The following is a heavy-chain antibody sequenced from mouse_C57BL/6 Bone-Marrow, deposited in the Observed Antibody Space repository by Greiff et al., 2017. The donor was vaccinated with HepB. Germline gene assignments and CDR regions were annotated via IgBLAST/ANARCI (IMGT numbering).Heavy chain of an antibody. CDR2: IDPSDSYT. J-gene: IGHJ2*01. CDR3: ARSGHPHYDYDVNYFDY. D-gene: IGHD2-4*01. Sequence: QVQLQQPGAELVMPGASVKLSCKASGYTFTRYWMHWVKQRPGQGLELIGEIDPSDSYTNYNQKFKGKSTLTVDKSSSTAYMQLSSLTSEDSAVYYCARSGHPHYDYDVNYFDYWGQGTTLTVSS. CDR1: GYTFTRYW. V-gene: IGHV1-69*01.